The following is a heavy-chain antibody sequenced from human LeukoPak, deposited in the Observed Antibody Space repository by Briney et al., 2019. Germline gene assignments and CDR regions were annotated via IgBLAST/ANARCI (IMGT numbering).Heavy chain of an antibody. CDR2: IYYSAST. CDR3: ASRRKGGSGSWYPFDY. CDR1: GGSVSSGSYY. Sequence: SETLSLTCTVSGGSVSSGSYYWSWIPQPPGKGLEWNGYIYYSASTNYNPSLKSRVTISADPSKNQFSLKLSSGTAADTAVYYCASRRKGGSGSWYPFDYWGQGTLVTVSS. J-gene: IGHJ4*02. D-gene: IGHD6-13*01. V-gene: IGHV4-61*01.